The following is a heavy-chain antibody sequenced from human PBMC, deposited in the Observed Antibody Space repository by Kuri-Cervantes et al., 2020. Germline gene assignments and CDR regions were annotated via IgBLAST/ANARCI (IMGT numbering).Heavy chain of an antibody. Sequence: SETLSLTCTVSGGSISSYYWSWIRQPPGKGLEWIGSIYHSGSTYYNPSLKSRVTISVDTSKNQFSLKLSSVTAADTAVYYCARSIRWAFDIWGQGTMVTVSS. D-gene: IGHD5-24*01. J-gene: IGHJ3*02. CDR3: ARSIRWAFDI. CDR2: IYHSGST. CDR1: GGSISSYY. V-gene: IGHV4-59*12.